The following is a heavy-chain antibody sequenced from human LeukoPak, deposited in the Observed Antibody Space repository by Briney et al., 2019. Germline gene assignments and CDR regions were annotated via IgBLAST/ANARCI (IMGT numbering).Heavy chain of an antibody. J-gene: IGHJ4*02. CDR2: IIPILGIA. D-gene: IGHD2/OR15-2a*01. CDR1: GGTFSSYA. V-gene: IGHV1-69*04. Sequence: ASVKVSCKASGGTFSSYAISWVRQAPGQGLEWMGRIIPILGIANYAQKFQGRVTMTRDTSISTAYMELSRLRSDDTAVYYCARAFPGATVDYWGQGTLVTVSS. CDR3: ARAFPGATVDY.